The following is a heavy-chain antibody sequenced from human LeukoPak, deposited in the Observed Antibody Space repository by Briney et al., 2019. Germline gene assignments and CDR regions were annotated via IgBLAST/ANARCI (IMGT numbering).Heavy chain of an antibody. CDR2: ISSSSSYI. V-gene: IGHV3-21*01. CDR1: GFTFSSYS. J-gene: IGHJ4*02. CDR3: ARGSGYSYGYCGDY. Sequence: GGSLRLSCAASGFTFSSYSMNWVRQAPGKGLEWVSSISSSSSYIYYADSVKGRFTISRDNAKNSLYLQMNSLRAEDTAVYYCARGSGYSYGYCGDYWGQGTLVTVSS. D-gene: IGHD5-18*01.